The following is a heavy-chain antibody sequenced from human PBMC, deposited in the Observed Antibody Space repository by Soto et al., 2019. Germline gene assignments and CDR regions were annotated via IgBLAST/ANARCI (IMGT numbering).Heavy chain of an antibody. V-gene: IGHV4-39*01. CDR2: MYYSGAT. CDR1: GGSISSNSYY. Sequence: QLQLQASGPGLVKPSETLSLACTVSGGSISSNSYYWDWIRQPPGKGLVWIGSMYYSGATYHNPSLHGRVTISVDTSKNQFSLHLSSVSAADTAVYYCARHAAYVSVWGKSDGSDYWGQGTLVTVS. CDR3: ARHAAYVSVWGKSDGSDY. J-gene: IGHJ4*02. D-gene: IGHD3-16*01.